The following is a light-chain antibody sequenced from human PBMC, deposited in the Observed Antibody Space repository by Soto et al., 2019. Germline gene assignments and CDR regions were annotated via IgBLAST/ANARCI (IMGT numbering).Light chain of an antibody. J-gene: IGLJ2*01. CDR3: SSYTSSSTVV. V-gene: IGLV2-14*01. CDR1: SSDVGGYNY. CDR2: EVS. Sequence: QSDLTQPASVSGSPGQSITISCTGTSSDVGGYNYVYWYQQHPGKAPKLMIYEVSNRPSGVSHRFSGSKSGNTASLTISGLQAEDEADYYCSSYTSSSTVVFGGGTKVTVL.